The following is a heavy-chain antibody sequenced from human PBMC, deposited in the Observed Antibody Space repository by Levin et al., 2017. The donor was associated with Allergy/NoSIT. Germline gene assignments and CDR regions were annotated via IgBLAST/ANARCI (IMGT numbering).Heavy chain of an antibody. CDR3: AISGGSTGPCDY. Sequence: KVSCKGSGYSFTNHWIGWVRQMPGKGLDWMGIIYPGDSDTRYSPSFEAQVAISVDNSISTAYLQWSSLPASDTTMYYCAISGGSTGPCDYWGQGTLVSVSS. CDR2: IYPGDSDT. CDR1: GYSFTNHW. V-gene: IGHV5-51*01. J-gene: IGHJ4*02. D-gene: IGHD6-13*01.